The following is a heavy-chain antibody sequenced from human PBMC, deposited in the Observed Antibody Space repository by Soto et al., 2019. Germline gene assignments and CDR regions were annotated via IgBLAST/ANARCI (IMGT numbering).Heavy chain of an antibody. CDR1: GGSFSGYY. J-gene: IGHJ4*02. D-gene: IGHD4-4*01. CDR3: RGARPSLQEFDY. Sequence: SETLSLTCAVYGGSFSGYYWTWIRQPPGTGLEWIGEINHSGSTNYNPSLKSRVTISVDTSKNQFSLNVTSVTAADSAVYYCRGARPSLQEFDYWGQGTLVTVSS. V-gene: IGHV4-34*01. CDR2: INHSGST.